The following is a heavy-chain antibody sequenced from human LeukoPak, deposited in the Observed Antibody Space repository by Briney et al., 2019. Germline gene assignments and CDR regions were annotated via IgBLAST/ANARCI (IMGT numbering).Heavy chain of an antibody. D-gene: IGHD6-19*01. Sequence: PAETLSLTCTVSGGSISSYYWSWIREPPGKGLEWIGYIYYSGSTNYNPSLKSRVTISVDTSKNQFSLKLSSVTAADTAVYYCARAIAVAAFDYWGQGTLVTVYS. CDR2: IYYSGST. CDR1: GGSISSYY. CDR3: ARAIAVAAFDY. V-gene: IGHV4-59*01. J-gene: IGHJ4*02.